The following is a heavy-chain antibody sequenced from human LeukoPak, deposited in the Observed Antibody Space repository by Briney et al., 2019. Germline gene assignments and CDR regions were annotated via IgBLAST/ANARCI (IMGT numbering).Heavy chain of an antibody. CDR1: GGSISSYY. J-gene: IGHJ4*02. Sequence: SETLSLTCTVSGGSISSYYWSWIRQPPGKGLEWIGYIYYSGSTNYNPSLKSRVTISVDTSKNQFSLKLSSVTAADTAVYYCARGGALAPHCSSTSCQRILDFSLDPFDYRGQGTLVTVSS. D-gene: IGHD2-2*01. CDR3: ARGGALAPHCSSTSCQRILDFSLDPFDY. CDR2: IYYSGST. V-gene: IGHV4-59*01.